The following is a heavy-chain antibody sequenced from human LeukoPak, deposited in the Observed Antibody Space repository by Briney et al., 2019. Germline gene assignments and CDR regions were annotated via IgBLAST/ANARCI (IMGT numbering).Heavy chain of an antibody. CDR3: ARAPIAGTTGTTRSSGRWFDP. CDR1: GGSFSGYY. J-gene: IGHJ5*02. D-gene: IGHD1-1*01. V-gene: IGHV4-34*01. Sequence: SETLSLTCAVYGGSFSGYYWSWIRQPPGKGLEWIGEINHSGSANYNPSLKSRVTISVDTSKNQFSLKLSSVTAADTAVYYCARAPIAGTTGTTRSSGRWFDPWGQGTLVTVSS. CDR2: INHSGSA.